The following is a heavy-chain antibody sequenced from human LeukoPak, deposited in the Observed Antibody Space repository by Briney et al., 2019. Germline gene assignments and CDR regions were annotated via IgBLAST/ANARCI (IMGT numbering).Heavy chain of an antibody. J-gene: IGHJ4*02. CDR1: GYTFTSYA. Sequence: ASVKVSCKASGYTFTSYAMHWVRQAPGQRLEWMGWINAGNGNTKYSQKFQGRVTITRDTTASRAYMELSSLRSEDTAVYYCARAGDYVWGSYRHFDYWGQGTLVTVSS. CDR3: ARAGDYVWGSYRHFDY. V-gene: IGHV1-3*01. CDR2: INAGNGNT. D-gene: IGHD3-16*02.